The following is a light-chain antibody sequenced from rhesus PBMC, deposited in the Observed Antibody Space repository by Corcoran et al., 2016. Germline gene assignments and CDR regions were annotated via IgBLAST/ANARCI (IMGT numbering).Light chain of an antibody. CDR3: QQYSSITYS. CDR1: QSISSW. CDR2: KAS. Sequence: IQMTQSPSSLSASVGDTVTITCRASQSISSWLAWYQQKPGKAPKFLIYKASSLQSGVPSRLGGSGSGTDFTFTISSLQSEDFATDYCQQYSSITYSFGQGTKVEIK. V-gene: IGKV1-22*01. J-gene: IGKJ2*01.